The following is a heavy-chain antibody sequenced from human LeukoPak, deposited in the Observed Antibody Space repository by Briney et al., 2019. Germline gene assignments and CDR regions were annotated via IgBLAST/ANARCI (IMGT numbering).Heavy chain of an antibody. CDR1: GGSFSGYY. V-gene: IGHV4-34*01. Sequence: SETLSLTCAVYGGSFSGYYWSWIRQPPGKGLEWIGEINHSGSTNYNPSLKSRVTISVDTPKNQFSLKLSSVTAADTAVYYCARGRYVWGSYRHQDDAFDIWGQGTMVTVSS. CDR2: INHSGST. CDR3: ARGRYVWGSYRHQDDAFDI. D-gene: IGHD3-16*02. J-gene: IGHJ3*02.